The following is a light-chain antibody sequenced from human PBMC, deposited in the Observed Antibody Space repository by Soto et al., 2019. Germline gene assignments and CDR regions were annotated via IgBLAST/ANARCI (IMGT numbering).Light chain of an antibody. CDR2: DAS. Sequence: EIVMTQSPATLSVSLGERATLSCRASQSVSSNLAWYQLKPGQAPRLLIYDASNRATGIPARFSGSGSGTDFTLTISSLEPEDFAVYYCQQRSNLLTFGGGTKVDIK. CDR1: QSVSSN. J-gene: IGKJ4*01. CDR3: QQRSNLLT. V-gene: IGKV3-11*01.